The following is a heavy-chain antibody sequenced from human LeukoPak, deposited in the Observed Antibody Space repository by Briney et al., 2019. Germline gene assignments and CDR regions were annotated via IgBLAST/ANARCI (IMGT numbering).Heavy chain of an antibody. D-gene: IGHD2-2*01. Sequence: SETLSLTCAVSAYSISSGYYWGWIRQPPGKGLEWIGSISHSGSTFYNSSLRSRVTISVDTSMNHFSLKLSSVTAADTAVYYCARDQGGCSSTSCYDFDYWGQGTLVTVSS. J-gene: IGHJ4*02. V-gene: IGHV4-38-2*02. CDR3: ARDQGGCSSTSCYDFDY. CDR2: ISHSGST. CDR1: AYSISSGYY.